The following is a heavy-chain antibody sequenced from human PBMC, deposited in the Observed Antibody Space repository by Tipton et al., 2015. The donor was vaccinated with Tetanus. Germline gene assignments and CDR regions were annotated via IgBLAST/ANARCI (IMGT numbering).Heavy chain of an antibody. CDR1: GGSINNGAYT. V-gene: IGHV4-30-2*06. D-gene: IGHD3-10*01. J-gene: IGHJ5*01. CDR2: IFHTGGT. Sequence: LRLSCTVSGGSINNGAYTWSWIRQSPGKGLEWIGYIFHTGGTCYNPSLKSRVTISVDGPKNQFSLNLKSVTAADTAVYYCARSHGSGGLLWFDSWGQGTLVTVSS. CDR3: ARSHGSGGLLWFDS.